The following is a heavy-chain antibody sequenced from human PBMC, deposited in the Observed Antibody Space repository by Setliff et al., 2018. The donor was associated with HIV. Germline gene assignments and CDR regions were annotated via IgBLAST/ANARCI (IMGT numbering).Heavy chain of an antibody. J-gene: IGHJ6*03. Sequence: SSETLSLTCTVSGASISSSHYYWGWIRQPPGKGLEWIGSICNTGSIHYNPSLESRVTISVDTSKNDFSLKMTSVTAADTAVYYCARHYQHSWVGVDYYFMDVWGKGTTVTVSS. V-gene: IGHV4-39*01. CDR3: ARHYQHSWVGVDYYFMDV. CDR2: ICNTGSI. D-gene: IGHD1-26*01. CDR1: GASISSSHYY.